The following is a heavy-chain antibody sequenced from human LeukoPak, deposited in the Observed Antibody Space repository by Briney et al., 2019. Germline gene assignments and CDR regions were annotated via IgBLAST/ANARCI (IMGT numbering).Heavy chain of an antibody. V-gene: IGHV4-34*01. CDR3: ATSRNYYGSGSPLRR. CDR2: INHSGST. D-gene: IGHD3-10*01. J-gene: IGHJ4*02. Sequence: SETLSLTCAVYGGSFSAYYWSWIRQPPGKGLEWIGEINHSGSTNYNPSLKSRITISLDTSKNQFSLKVDPVTAADTAVYYCATSRNYYGSGSPLRRWGQGTLVTVSS. CDR1: GGSFSAYY.